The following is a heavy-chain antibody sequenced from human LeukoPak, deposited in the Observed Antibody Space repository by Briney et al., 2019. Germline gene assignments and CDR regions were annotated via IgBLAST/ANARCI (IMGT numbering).Heavy chain of an antibody. J-gene: IGHJ5*02. CDR1: GGSFSGYY. CDR2: INHSGST. D-gene: IGHD6-6*01. V-gene: IGHV4-34*01. CDR3: ARSPYSSSNWFDP. Sequence: SEALSLTCAVYGGSFSGYYWSWIRRPPGKGLEWIGEINHSGSTNYNPSLKSRVTISVDTSKNQFSLQLSSVTAADTAVYYCARSPYSSSNWFDPWGQGTLVTVSS.